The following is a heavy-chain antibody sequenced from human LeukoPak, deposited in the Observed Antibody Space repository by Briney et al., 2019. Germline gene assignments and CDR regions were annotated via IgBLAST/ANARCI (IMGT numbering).Heavy chain of an antibody. CDR2: ISWNSGSI. J-gene: IGHJ4*02. D-gene: IGHD3-16*02. V-gene: IGHV3-9*01. CDR1: GFTFDDYA. CDR3: ARAVHLGELSYFDY. Sequence: GGSLRLSCAASGFTFDDYAMHWVRQAPGKGLEWVSGISWNSGSIGYADSVKGRFTISRDNAKNSLYLQMNSLRAEDTALYYCARAVHLGELSYFDYWGQGTLVTVSS.